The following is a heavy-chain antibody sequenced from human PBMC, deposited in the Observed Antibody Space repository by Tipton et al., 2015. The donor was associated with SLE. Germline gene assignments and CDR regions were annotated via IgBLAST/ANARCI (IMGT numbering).Heavy chain of an antibody. CDR3: AGGSSSTRDY. D-gene: IGHD3-16*01. CDR1: GFTFRSYP. V-gene: IGHV3-23*03. CDR2: IYSGGST. J-gene: IGHJ4*02. Sequence: GSLRLSCAASGFTFRSYPMTWVRQAPGKGLEWASVIYSGGSTYYADSSKGRFTISRDDSKNTLYLQMNSLRPEDTAVYYCAGGSSSTRDYLGQGSLVTVSS.